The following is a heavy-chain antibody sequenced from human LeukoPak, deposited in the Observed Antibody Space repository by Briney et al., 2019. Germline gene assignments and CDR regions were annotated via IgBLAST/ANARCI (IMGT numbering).Heavy chain of an antibody. D-gene: IGHD2-15*01. CDR2: IRHDGNAK. Sequence: GGSLRLSCAASGFAFSDFWMSWVRQAPGKGLEWVANIRHDGNAKNYVPSVRGRFTISRDNAKNSLYLQLNSLTVEDTAVYYCATSHDSAGNDWGQGTLVTVSS. V-gene: IGHV3-7*03. J-gene: IGHJ4*02. CDR3: ATSHDSAGND. CDR1: GFAFSDFW.